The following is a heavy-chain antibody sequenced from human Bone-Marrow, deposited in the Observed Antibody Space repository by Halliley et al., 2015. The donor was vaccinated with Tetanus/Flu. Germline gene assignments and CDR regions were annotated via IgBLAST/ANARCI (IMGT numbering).Heavy chain of an antibody. CDR3: ARPYGTGQWLAYDY. V-gene: IGHV5-51*01. D-gene: IGHD6-19*01. CDR2: VYPGDSET. J-gene: IGHJ4*02. CDR1: GYTFMSYW. Sequence: MQLVQSGAEVKKPGESLKISCKGSGYTFMSYWIAWVRQKPGKGLEWMGIVYPGDSETTYSPSFEGQVTISADKSINTAYLQWTSLKASDPAMYYCARPYGTGQWLAYDYWGQGTLVTVSS.